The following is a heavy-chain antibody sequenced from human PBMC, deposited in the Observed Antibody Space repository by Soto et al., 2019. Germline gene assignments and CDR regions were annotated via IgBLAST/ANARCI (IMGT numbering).Heavy chain of an antibody. Sequence: QVQLVQSGAEVKKPGSSVKVSCKASGGTFSGYAISWVRQAPGQGPEWMGGIIPIFGTANYAQKLQGRVTITADESTSTAYMELSSLRSEDTAVYYCARGTEENGKAYYYYGMDVWGQGTTVTVSS. CDR3: ARGTEENGKAYYYYGMDV. D-gene: IGHD4-17*01. J-gene: IGHJ6*02. V-gene: IGHV1-69*01. CDR2: IIPIFGTA. CDR1: GGTFSGYA.